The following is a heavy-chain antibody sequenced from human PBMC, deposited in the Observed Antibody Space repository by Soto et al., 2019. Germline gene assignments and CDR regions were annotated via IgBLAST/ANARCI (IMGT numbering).Heavy chain of an antibody. V-gene: IGHV1-3*01. CDR1: GYTFANYP. J-gene: IGHJ6*02. D-gene: IGHD6-19*01. CDR2: INSGNGDT. Sequence: QVQLVQSGAEVKKPGASLKLSCKASGYTFANYPLHWVRRAPGQSLEWMGWINSGNGDTKYSQRFQGRVTITRDTSASTAYMDLSSLTSADTAFYYCARGAGWYDSDGMDVWGQGTTVTVAS. CDR3: ARGAGWYDSDGMDV.